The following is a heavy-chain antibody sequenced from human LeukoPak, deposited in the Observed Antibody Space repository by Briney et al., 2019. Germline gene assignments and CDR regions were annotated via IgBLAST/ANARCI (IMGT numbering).Heavy chain of an antibody. D-gene: IGHD3-3*01. CDR3: ARPHYDFWSGYYGPFFDY. Sequence: GGSLRLSCAASGFTFSSYAMHWVRQAPGKGLEWVAVISYDGSNKYYADSVKGRFTISRDNSKNTLYLQMNSLRAEGTAVYYCARPHYDFWSGYYGPFFDYWGQGTLVTVSS. J-gene: IGHJ4*02. V-gene: IGHV3-30-3*01. CDR2: ISYDGSNK. CDR1: GFTFSSYA.